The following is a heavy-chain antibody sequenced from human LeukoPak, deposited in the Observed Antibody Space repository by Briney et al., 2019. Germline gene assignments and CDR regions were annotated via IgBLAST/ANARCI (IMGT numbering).Heavy chain of an antibody. CDR1: GSTFSSYG. CDR3: AKDAVPAAPNSYGMDV. V-gene: IGHV3-30*18. Sequence: GRSLRLSCAASGSTFSSYGMHWVRQAPGKGLEWVAVISYDGSNKYYADSVKGRFTISRDNSKNMLYLQMNSLRAEDTAVYYCAKDAVPAAPNSYGMDVWGQGTTVTVSS. CDR2: ISYDGSNK. J-gene: IGHJ6*02. D-gene: IGHD2-2*01.